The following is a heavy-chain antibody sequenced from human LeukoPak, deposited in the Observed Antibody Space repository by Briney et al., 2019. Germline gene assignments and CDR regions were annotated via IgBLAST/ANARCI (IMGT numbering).Heavy chain of an antibody. V-gene: IGHV1-18*04. CDR2: INAYNGNT. CDR1: GYTFTGYY. D-gene: IGHD6-6*01. CDR3: ARVSGGYSSSSYDCYYYMDV. Sequence: ASVKVSCKASGYTFTGYYMHWVRQAPGQGLEWMGWINAYNGNTNYAQKLQGRVTMTTDTSTSTAYMELRSLRSDDTAVYYCARVSGGYSSSSYDCYYYMDVWGKGTTVTVSS. J-gene: IGHJ6*03.